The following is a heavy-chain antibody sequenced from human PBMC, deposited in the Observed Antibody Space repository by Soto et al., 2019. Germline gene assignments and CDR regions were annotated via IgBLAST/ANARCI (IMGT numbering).Heavy chain of an antibody. V-gene: IGHV4-31*03. CDR1: GGSISSGGYY. J-gene: IGHJ5*02. D-gene: IGHD6-13*01. CDR2: IYYSGST. CDR3: AREGSGYSGPGGFEP. Sequence: QVQLQESGPGLVKPSQTLSLTCTVSGGSISSGGYYWSWIRQHPGKGLEWIGYIYYSGSTYYNPSLKCRVTISVDTSKNQYSLKLSSVTAADTAVYYCAREGSGYSGPGGFEPWGQGTLVTVSS.